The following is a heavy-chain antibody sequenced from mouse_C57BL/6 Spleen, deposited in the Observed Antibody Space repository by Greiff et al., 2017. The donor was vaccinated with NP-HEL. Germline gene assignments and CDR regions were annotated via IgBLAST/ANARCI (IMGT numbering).Heavy chain of an antibody. D-gene: IGHD1-1*02. Sequence: QVQLQQSGAELVRPGTSVKVSCKASGYAFTNYLIEWVKQRPGQGLEWIGVINPGSGGTNYNEKFKGKATLTADKSSSTAYMQLSSLTSEDSAVYCCARDYAYYAMDYWGQGTSVTVSS. V-gene: IGHV1-54*01. CDR3: ARDYAYYAMDY. CDR1: GYAFTNYL. J-gene: IGHJ4*01. CDR2: INPGSGGT.